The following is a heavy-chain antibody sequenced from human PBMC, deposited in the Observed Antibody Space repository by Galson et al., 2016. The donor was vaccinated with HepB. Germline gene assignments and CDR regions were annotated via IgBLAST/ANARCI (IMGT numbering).Heavy chain of an antibody. Sequence: SLRLSCAASGFTLSNSAMSWVRQAPGKGLEWVSAMSDSGGSTYYADSVKGRFTISRDNSKNTLYLQMNSLGAEDTAIYYCAVRYCSFWFFQPWGRGTLVSVSS. D-gene: IGHD6-13*01. CDR2: MSDSGGST. V-gene: IGHV3-23*01. CDR1: GFTLSNSA. J-gene: IGHJ1*01. CDR3: AVRYCSFWFFQP.